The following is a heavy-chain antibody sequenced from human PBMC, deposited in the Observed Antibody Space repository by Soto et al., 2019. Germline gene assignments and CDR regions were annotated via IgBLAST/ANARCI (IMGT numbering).Heavy chain of an antibody. Sequence: PSETLSLTCTVSGGSISSSSYYWGWIRLPPGKGLEWIGSIYYSGSTYYNPSLKSRVTISVDTSKNQFSLKLSSVTAADTAVYYCARNPYYYDSSGYYGEFDYWGQGTLVTVSS. D-gene: IGHD3-22*01. J-gene: IGHJ4*02. CDR2: IYYSGST. V-gene: IGHV4-39*01. CDR3: ARNPYYYDSSGYYGEFDY. CDR1: GGSISSSSYY.